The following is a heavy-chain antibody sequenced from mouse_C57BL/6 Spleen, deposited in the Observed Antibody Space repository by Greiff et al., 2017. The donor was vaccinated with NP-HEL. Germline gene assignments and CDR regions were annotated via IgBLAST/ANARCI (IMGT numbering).Heavy chain of an antibody. V-gene: IGHV14-3*01. CDR3: ARENYDYDGGYAMDY. Sequence: EVQVVESVAELVRPGASVKLSCTASGFNIKNTYMHWVKQRPEQGLEWIGRIDPANGNTKYAPKFQGKATITADTSSNTAYLQLSSLTSEDTAIYYCARENYDYDGGYAMDYWGQGTSVTVSS. J-gene: IGHJ4*01. CDR1: GFNIKNTY. CDR2: IDPANGNT. D-gene: IGHD2-4*01.